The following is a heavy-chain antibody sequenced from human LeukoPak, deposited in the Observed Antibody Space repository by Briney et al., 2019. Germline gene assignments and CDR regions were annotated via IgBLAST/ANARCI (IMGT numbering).Heavy chain of an antibody. D-gene: IGHD2-2*01. CDR2: ISSSSSYI. J-gene: IGHJ6*02. Sequence: PGRSLRLSCAASGFTFSSYSMNWVRQAPGKGLEWVSSISSSSSYIYYADSVKGRFTISRDNAKNSLYLQMNSLRAEDTAVYYCAREWLPAASLDVWGQGTTVTVSS. CDR1: GFTFSSYS. V-gene: IGHV3-21*01. CDR3: AREWLPAASLDV.